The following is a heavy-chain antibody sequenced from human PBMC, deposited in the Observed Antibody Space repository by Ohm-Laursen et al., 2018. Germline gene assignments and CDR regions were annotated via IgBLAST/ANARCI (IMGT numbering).Heavy chain of an antibody. V-gene: IGHV4-59*11. Sequence: GTLSLTCTVSGGSISPHYWSWIRQSPEKGLEWIGYISYSGTSEHNPSLKGRVTMSVDTSKNQFSLSLNSVTAADPAIYYCVRDRRDGFNYVEYWGQGTLVTVSS. CDR2: ISYSGTS. CDR1: GGSISPHY. D-gene: IGHD5-24*01. CDR3: VRDRRDGFNYVEY. J-gene: IGHJ4*02.